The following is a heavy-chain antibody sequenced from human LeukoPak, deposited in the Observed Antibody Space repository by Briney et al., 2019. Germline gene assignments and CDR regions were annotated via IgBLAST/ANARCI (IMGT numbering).Heavy chain of an antibody. D-gene: IGHD2-2*01. CDR3: APENIVVVPAAAYNWFDP. CDR2: SNHVGIT. CDR1: GVSFSGYY. V-gene: IGHV4-34*01. J-gene: IGHJ5*02. Sequence: SQTLSLTCAVYGVSFSGYYWSWIRQPPGKGLGWDGESNHVGITNDNPSLNSRVTIAVDTSKNQFSLKLSSVTAADTDVYYCAPENIVVVPAAAYNWFDPWGQGTLVTVSS.